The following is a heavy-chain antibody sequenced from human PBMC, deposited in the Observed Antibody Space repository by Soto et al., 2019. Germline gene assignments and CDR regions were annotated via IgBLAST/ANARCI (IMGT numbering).Heavy chain of an antibody. CDR2: ISGSGGST. D-gene: IGHD2-2*01. J-gene: IGHJ5*02. CDR1: GFTFSSYA. CDR3: AKDIVVVPAAGAWFDP. V-gene: IGHV3-23*01. Sequence: GGSLRLSCAASGFTFSSYAMSWVRQAPGKGLEWVSAISGSGGSTYYADSVKGRFTISRDNSKNTLYLQMNSLRAEDTAVYYCAKDIVVVPAAGAWFDPWGQGTLVTVPS.